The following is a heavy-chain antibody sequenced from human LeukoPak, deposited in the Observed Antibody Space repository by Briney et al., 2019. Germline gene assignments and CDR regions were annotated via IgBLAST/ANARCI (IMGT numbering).Heavy chain of an antibody. Sequence: GASVKVSCKASGYTFTGYYMHWVRQAPGQGLEWMGWINPNSGGTNYAQKFQGRVTMTRDTSISTAYMELSRLRSDDTAVYYCARDRGIAAAGLIDYWGQGTLVSVSS. D-gene: IGHD6-13*01. J-gene: IGHJ4*02. V-gene: IGHV1-2*02. CDR2: INPNSGGT. CDR1: GYTFTGYY. CDR3: ARDRGIAAAGLIDY.